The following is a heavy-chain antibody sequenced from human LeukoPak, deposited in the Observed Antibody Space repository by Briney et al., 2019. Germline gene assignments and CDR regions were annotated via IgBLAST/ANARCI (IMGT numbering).Heavy chain of an antibody. D-gene: IGHD6-19*01. CDR2: ISWDGGST. J-gene: IGHJ6*02. CDR3: ARERYSSGWYNYYGMDV. CDR1: GFTFDDYA. V-gene: IGHV3-43D*03. Sequence: PGGSLRLSCAASGFTFDDYAMHWVRQAPGKGLEWVSLISWDGGSTYYADSVKGRFTISRDNSKNSLYLQMNSLRAEDTAVYYCARERYSSGWYNYYGMDVWGQGTTVTVSS.